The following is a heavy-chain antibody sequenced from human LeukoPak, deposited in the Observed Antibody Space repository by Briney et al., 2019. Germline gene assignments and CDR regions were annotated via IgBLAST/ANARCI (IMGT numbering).Heavy chain of an antibody. CDR2: IIPIFGTA. CDR1: GGTFSSYA. CDR3: AREGLELRLRYNWFDP. V-gene: IGHV1-69*13. J-gene: IGHJ5*02. D-gene: IGHD1-7*01. Sequence: GASVKVSCKASGGTFSSYAISWVRQAPGQGLEWMGGIIPIFGTANYAQKFQGRVTITADESTSTAYMELSSLRSEDTAVYYCAREGLELRLRYNWFDPWGQGTLVTVSS.